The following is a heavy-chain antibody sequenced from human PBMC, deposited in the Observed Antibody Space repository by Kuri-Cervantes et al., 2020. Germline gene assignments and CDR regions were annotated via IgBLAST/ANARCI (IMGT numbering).Heavy chain of an antibody. Sequence: SETLSLTCTVSGGSISSGDYYWSWIRQPPGKGLEWIGYIYYSGSTYYNPSLKSRVTISVDTSKNQFSLKLSSVTVADTAVYYCARSRDNDDNSGFLDYWGQGTLVTVSS. CDR2: IYYSGST. J-gene: IGHJ4*02. D-gene: IGHD4-23*01. CDR1: GGSISSGDYY. V-gene: IGHV4-30-4*01. CDR3: ARSRDNDDNSGFLDY.